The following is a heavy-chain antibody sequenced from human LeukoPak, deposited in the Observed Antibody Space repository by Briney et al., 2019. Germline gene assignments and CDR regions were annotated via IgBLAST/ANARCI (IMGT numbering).Heavy chain of an antibody. CDR3: ARYCSSTSRYEGYYYYGMDV. J-gene: IGHJ6*02. D-gene: IGHD2-2*01. CDR2: IIPIFGTA. Sequence: GASVKVSCKASGGTFSSYAISWVRQAPGQGLEWMGGIIPIFGTANYAQKFQGRVTITADESTSTAYMELSSLRSEDTAVYYCARYCSSTSRYEGYYYYGMDVWGQGTTVTVSS. CDR1: GGTFSSYA. V-gene: IGHV1-69*13.